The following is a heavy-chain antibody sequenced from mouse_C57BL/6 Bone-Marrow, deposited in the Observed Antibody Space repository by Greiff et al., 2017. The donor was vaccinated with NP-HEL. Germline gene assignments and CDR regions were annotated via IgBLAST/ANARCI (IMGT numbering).Heavy chain of an antibody. J-gene: IGHJ3*01. V-gene: IGHV1-81*01. D-gene: IGHD2-2*01. CDR2: IYPRSGNT. CDR1: GYTFTSYG. Sequence: QVHVKQSGAELARPGASVKLSCKASGYTFTSYGISWVKQRTGQGLEWIGEIYPRSGNTYYNEKFNGKATLTADKSSSTAYMELRSLTSEDSAVYFCARSGYDGFAYWGQGTLVTVSA. CDR3: ARSGYDGFAY.